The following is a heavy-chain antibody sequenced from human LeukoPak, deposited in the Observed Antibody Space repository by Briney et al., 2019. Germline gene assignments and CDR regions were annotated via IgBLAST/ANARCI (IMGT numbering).Heavy chain of an antibody. CDR1: GYSISGGYY. D-gene: IGHD1-1*01. J-gene: IGHJ4*02. V-gene: IGHV4-38-2*02. CDR2: IYHSGST. Sequence: SETLSLTCTVSGYSISGGYYWGWIRQPPGKGLEWIGSIYHSGSTYYNPSLKSRVTISVDTSKNQFSLKLSSVTAADTAVYYCASNWSDFDYWGPGTLVTVSS. CDR3: ASNWSDFDY.